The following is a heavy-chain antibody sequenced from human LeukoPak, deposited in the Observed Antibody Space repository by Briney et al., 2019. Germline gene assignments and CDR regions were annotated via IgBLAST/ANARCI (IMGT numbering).Heavy chain of an antibody. D-gene: IGHD6-13*01. CDR2: INSDGSST. J-gene: IGHJ4*02. V-gene: IGHV3-74*01. Sequence: GGSPRLSCAASGFTFSSYWMHWVRQAPGKGLAWVSRINSDGSSTSYADSVKGRFTISRDNAKNSLYLQMNSLRAEDTAVYYCARVAGGSSPYYFDYWGRGTLVTVSS. CDR1: GFTFSSYW. CDR3: ARVAGGSSPYYFDY.